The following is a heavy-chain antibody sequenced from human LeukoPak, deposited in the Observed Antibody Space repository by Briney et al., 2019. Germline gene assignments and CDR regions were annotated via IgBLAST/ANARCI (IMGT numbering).Heavy chain of an antibody. V-gene: IGHV4-4*07. Sequence: SETLSLTCTVSGGSISSYYWSWIRQPAGKGLERIGRSYTSGSTNYNPSIKSRVTMSVDASKNQFSLKLSSVTAADTAVYYCAREAVAGLVDYWGQGTLVTVSS. CDR3: AREAVAGLVDY. CDR1: GGSISSYY. J-gene: IGHJ4*02. D-gene: IGHD6-19*01. CDR2: SYTSGST.